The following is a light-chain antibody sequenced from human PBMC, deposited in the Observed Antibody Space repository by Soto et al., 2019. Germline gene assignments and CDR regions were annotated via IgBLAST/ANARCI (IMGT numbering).Light chain of an antibody. Sequence: DSVMTQSPAYLAVSLGERATINCKSSQSVLYSSNNKNYLVWYQQKPGQPPKLLLYWASTRESGVPDRFSGSGSGTDFTLTISSLQAEDVAVYYCQQYYSTPLTFGGGTKVDIK. CDR2: WAS. J-gene: IGKJ4*01. CDR3: QQYYSTPLT. CDR1: QSVLYSSNNKNY. V-gene: IGKV4-1*01.